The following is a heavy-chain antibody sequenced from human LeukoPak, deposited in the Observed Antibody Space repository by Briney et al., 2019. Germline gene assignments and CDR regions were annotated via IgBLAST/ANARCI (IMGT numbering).Heavy chain of an antibody. Sequence: GGSLRLSCAASGFTFSSYGMHWVRQAPGKGLEWVAFIRYDGSNKYYADSVKGRFTISRDNSKNTLYLQMNSLRAEDTAVYYCVRGGATTETYFDNWGQGTLVTVSS. J-gene: IGHJ4*02. CDR1: GFTFSSYG. CDR3: VRGGATTETYFDN. D-gene: IGHD4-11*01. CDR2: IRYDGSNK. V-gene: IGHV3-30*02.